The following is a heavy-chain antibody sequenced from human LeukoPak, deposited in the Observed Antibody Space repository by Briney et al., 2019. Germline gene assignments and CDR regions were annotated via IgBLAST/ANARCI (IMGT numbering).Heavy chain of an antibody. CDR2: ISAYNGNT. V-gene: IGHV1-18*01. D-gene: IGHD1-26*01. CDR3: ARIIVGAVNDAFDI. J-gene: IGHJ3*02. Sequence: ASVKVSCKASGYTFSSYGISWVRQAPRQGLEWMGWISAYNGNTNYAQKLQGRVTMTTDTSTSTAYMELRSLRSDDTAVYYCARIIVGAVNDAFDIWGQGTMVTVSS. CDR1: GYTFSSYG.